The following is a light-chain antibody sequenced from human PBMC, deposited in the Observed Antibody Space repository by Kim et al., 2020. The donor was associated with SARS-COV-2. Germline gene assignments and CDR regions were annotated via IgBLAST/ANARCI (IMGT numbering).Light chain of an antibody. CDR3: NSRDSSGNWV. V-gene: IGLV3-19*01. Sequence: SSELTQDPAVSVALGQTVRITCQGDSLRSYYASWYQQKPGQAPVLVIYGKNNRPSGISDRFSGSSSGNTASLTITGAQAEDEADYYCNSRDSSGNWVFGGGTKVTVL. CDR2: GKN. CDR1: SLRSYY. J-gene: IGLJ3*02.